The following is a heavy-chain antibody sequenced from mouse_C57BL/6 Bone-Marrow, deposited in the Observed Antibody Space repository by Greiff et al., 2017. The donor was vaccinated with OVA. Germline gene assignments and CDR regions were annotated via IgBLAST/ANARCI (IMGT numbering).Heavy chain of an antibody. CDR3: TNYDSWFAY. CDR1: GYTFTDYE. Sequence: VKLQESGAELVRPGASVTLSCKASGYTFTDYEMHWVKQTPVHGLEWIGAIDPETGGTAYNQKFKGKAILTADKSSSTAYMELRSLTSEDSAVYYCTNYDSWFAYWGQGTLVTVSA. CDR2: IDPETGGT. D-gene: IGHD2-13*01. J-gene: IGHJ3*01. V-gene: IGHV1-15*01.